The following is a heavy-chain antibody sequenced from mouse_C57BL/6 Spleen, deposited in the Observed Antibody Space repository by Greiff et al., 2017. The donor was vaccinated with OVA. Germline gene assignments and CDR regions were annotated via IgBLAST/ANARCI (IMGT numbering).Heavy chain of an antibody. CDR2: IHPNSGST. D-gene: IGHD2-4*01. Sequence: QVQLKQPGAELVKPGASVKLSCKASGYTFTSYWMHWVKQRPGQGLEWIGMIHPNSGSTNYNEKFKSKATLTVDKSSSTAYMQLSSLTSEDSAVYYCAREGYDYDDAMDYWGQGTSVTVSS. V-gene: IGHV1-64*01. J-gene: IGHJ4*01. CDR1: GYTFTSYW. CDR3: AREGYDYDDAMDY.